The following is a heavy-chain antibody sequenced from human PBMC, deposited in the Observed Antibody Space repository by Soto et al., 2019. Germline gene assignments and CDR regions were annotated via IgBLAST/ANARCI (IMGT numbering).Heavy chain of an antibody. CDR2: ISGSGGST. D-gene: IGHD6-25*01. V-gene: IGHV3-23*01. Sequence: GESLRLSCPASGFTFSSYAMSWVRQAPGKGLEWVSAISGSGGSTYYADSVKGRFTISRDNSKNTLYLQMNSLRAEDTAVYYCAKVKYSSAQMNFDYWGQGTLVTVSS. CDR3: AKVKYSSAQMNFDY. J-gene: IGHJ4*02. CDR1: GFTFSSYA.